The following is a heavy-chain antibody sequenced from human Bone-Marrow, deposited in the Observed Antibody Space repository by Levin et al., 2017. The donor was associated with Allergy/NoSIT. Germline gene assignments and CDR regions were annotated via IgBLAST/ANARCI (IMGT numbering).Heavy chain of an antibody. CDR2: ISTSGNYI. CDR1: GFSFSISS. J-gene: IGHJ6*02. D-gene: IGHD2-15*01. CDR3: ARYCGGGSCYRNYFYYGLDV. V-gene: IGHV3-21*01. Sequence: LSLTCAASGFSFSISSMTWVRQAPGKGLEWVSSISTSGNYIYYAESMKGRFTISRDNGKNSLYLHMNSLRAEDTAVYYCARYCGGGSCYRNYFYYGLDVWGQGTTVTVSS.